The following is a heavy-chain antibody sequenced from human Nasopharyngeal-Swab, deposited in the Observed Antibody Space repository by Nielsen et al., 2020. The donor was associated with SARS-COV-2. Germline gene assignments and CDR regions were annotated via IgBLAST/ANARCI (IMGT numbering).Heavy chain of an antibody. CDR3: ARGLLQPAVAEEIPGDY. CDR1: GWSFSAYY. CDR2: INHSGST. J-gene: IGHJ4*02. D-gene: IGHD6-19*01. V-gene: IGHV4-34*01. Sequence: SDILSLTSAAYGWSFSAYYWSWTPQLPGKGLEWIGEINHSGSTNYNPSLKSRVTISVDTSKNQFSLKLSSVTASDTAVYYCARGLLQPAVAEEIPGDYWGQGTLVTVSS.